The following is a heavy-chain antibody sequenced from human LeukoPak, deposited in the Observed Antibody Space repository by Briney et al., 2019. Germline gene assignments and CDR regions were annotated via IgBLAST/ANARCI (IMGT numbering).Heavy chain of an antibody. CDR2: INSDGITT. Sequence: GGSLRLSCAASGFTFSSFRMHWVCQAPGKGPGWISRINSDGITTTYADSVEGRFTISRDNAKNTLYLQMNSLRAEDTAVYYCARTHYGGAYGDYWGQGTLVTVSS. CDR1: GFTFSSFR. D-gene: IGHD4/OR15-4a*01. V-gene: IGHV3-74*01. CDR3: ARTHYGGAYGDY. J-gene: IGHJ4*02.